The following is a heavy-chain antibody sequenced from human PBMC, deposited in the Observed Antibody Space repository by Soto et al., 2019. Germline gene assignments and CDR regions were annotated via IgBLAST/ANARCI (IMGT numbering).Heavy chain of an antibody. CDR1: GGSFSGYS. CDR2: INDRGST. Sequence: TLSLTCAIYGGSFSGYSWSWIRQPPGKGLEWIGEINDRGSTNYNPSLKSRVTISVDTSKNQFSLKVNSVTAADTAVYYCARGPLGSMIRGLWFDPWGQGILVTVSS. CDR3: ARGPLGSMIRGLWFDP. D-gene: IGHD3-10*01. J-gene: IGHJ5*02. V-gene: IGHV4-34*01.